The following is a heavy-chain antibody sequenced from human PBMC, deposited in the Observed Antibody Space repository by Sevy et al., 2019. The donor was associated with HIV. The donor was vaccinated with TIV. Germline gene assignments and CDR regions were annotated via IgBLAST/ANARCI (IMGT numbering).Heavy chain of an antibody. J-gene: IGHJ4*02. V-gene: IGHV3-7*01. CDR3: VREGLGGFSYSLDC. CDR1: GFTFSSYW. Sequence: GGSLRLSCAASGFTFSSYWMSWVRQAPGKGLEWVATMKQDGSEKYYVDSVKGRFTISRDNAKHSPYLQMNSLRAEDTAVYYCVREGLGGFSYSLDCWGQGTLVTVSS. CDR2: MKQDGSEK. D-gene: IGHD5-18*01.